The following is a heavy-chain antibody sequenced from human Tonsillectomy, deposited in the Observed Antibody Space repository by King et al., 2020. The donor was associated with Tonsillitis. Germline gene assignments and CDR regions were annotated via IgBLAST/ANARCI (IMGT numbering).Heavy chain of an antibody. CDR2: INKDGSEK. V-gene: IGHV3-7*03. CDR1: GFTFASYW. D-gene: IGHD4-23*01. Sequence: DVQLVESGGGLVQPGGSLRLSCAASGFTFASYWMSWVRQAPGKGLEWVANINKDGSEKYYVDSVKGRFTISRDNANNSLYLQVNSLRADDTAVYYCGRGGKSQLSVDAFDVWGXXTMPAVSS. J-gene: IGHJ3*01. CDR3: GRGGKSQLSVDAFDV.